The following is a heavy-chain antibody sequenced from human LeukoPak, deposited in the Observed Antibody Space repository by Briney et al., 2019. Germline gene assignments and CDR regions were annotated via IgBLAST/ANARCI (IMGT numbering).Heavy chain of an antibody. Sequence: PGGSLRLSCAASGFTVSSNYMGWVRQAPGKGLEWVSVIYSDGSAYYADSVKGRFTISRDISRNTLYLQMNSLRAEDTAVYYCARARSGYSYLIDYWGQGTLVTVSS. J-gene: IGHJ4*02. CDR2: IYSDGSA. CDR3: ARARSGYSYLIDY. CDR1: GFTVSSNY. V-gene: IGHV3-66*01. D-gene: IGHD5-18*01.